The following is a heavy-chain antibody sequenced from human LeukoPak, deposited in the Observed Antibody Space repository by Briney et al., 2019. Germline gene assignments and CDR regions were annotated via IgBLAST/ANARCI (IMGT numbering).Heavy chain of an antibody. CDR2: IYYTGTT. Sequence: SETLSLTCTVSGGSISNGDYYWSWIRQPPGKGLEWIGFIYYTGTTYHNPSLKGRVTISIDTSKYQFSLNLNSVTAADTAVYYCARGGYNYDTSYGMDVWGQGTTVTVS. D-gene: IGHD3-22*01. J-gene: IGHJ6*02. CDR3: ARGGYNYDTSYGMDV. V-gene: IGHV4-30-4*01. CDR1: GGSISNGDYY.